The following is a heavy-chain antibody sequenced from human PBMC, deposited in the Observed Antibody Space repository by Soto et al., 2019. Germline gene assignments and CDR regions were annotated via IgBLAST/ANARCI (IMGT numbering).Heavy chain of an antibody. D-gene: IGHD6-19*01. CDR2: ISGSNGDT. CDR1: GYTFINYG. CDR3: GRGGLAVSGTYDY. Sequence: VQLVQSGAEVKESGASVKVSCKASGYTFINYGVAWVRRAPGQGPEWMGWISGSNGDTKYAQNLQNRASLTTDTSTNTAYMELRSLTPDDTAIYFCGRGGLAVSGTYDYWGQGTLVTVSS. V-gene: IGHV1-18*01. J-gene: IGHJ4*02.